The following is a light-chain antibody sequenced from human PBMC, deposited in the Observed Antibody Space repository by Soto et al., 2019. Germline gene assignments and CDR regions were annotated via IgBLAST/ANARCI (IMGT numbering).Light chain of an antibody. CDR1: SSDVGAHDY. Sequence: QSALTQPASVSASPGQSIAISCSGTSSDVGAHDYVSWYQHHPGKAPKLIIYEVTYRPSGVSNRFSASKSGNTASLTISGLQAEDEADYYCSSYTRSSTYVFGTGTKLTVL. J-gene: IGLJ1*01. CDR3: SSYTRSSTYV. CDR2: EVT. V-gene: IGLV2-14*01.